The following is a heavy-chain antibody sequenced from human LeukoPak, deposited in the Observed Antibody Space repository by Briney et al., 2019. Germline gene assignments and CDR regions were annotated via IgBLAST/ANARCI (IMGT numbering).Heavy chain of an antibody. CDR1: GGSISSGSYY. CDR2: IYTSGST. D-gene: IGHD3-16*01. CDR3: ARRTDDYVFSS. J-gene: IGHJ5*02. Sequence: PSQTLSLTCTVSGGSISSGSYYWSWIRQPAGKGLEWIGRIYTSGSTNYNPSLKSRVTISVDTSKNQFSLKLSSVTAADTAVYYCARRTDDYVFSSWGQGTLVTVSS. V-gene: IGHV4-61*02.